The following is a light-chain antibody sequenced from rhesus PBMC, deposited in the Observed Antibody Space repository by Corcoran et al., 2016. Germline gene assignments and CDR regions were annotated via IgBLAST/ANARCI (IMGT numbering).Light chain of an antibody. Sequence: IQMTQSPSSLSASVGDRVTITCRASQGISSYLNCYQQKPGKAPKLLIDYANRLESGVPSRFCGSGSGTEFTIPISSLQPEDFATYYCQQHNSLPFTFGPGTKLDL. V-gene: IGKV1-32*01. J-gene: IGKJ3*01. CDR2: YAN. CDR1: QGISSY. CDR3: QQHNSLPFT.